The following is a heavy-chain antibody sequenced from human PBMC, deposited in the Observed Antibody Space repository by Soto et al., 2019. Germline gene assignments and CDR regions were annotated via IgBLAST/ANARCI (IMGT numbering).Heavy chain of an antibody. J-gene: IGHJ5*02. CDR3: ARGFVHIAAAGTVRGWFDP. D-gene: IGHD6-13*01. CDR2: INHSGST. CDR1: GGSFSGYY. V-gene: IGHV4-34*01. Sequence: SETLSLTCAVYGGSFSGYYWSWIRQPPGKGLEWIGEINHSGSTNYNPSLKSRVTISVDTSKNQFSLKLSSVTAADTAVYYCARGFVHIAAAGTVRGWFDPWGQGTLVTVSS.